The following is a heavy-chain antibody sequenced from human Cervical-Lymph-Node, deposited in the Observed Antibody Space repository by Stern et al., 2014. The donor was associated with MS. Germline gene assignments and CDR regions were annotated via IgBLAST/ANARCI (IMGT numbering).Heavy chain of an antibody. CDR3: ARDLSTVSYPYYYYGMDV. D-gene: IGHD2-2*01. Sequence: QVQLVQSGAEVKKPGASVKVSCKASGYTFTGYYMHWVRQAPGRGLEWMGRINPYSGGTNYAQKFQGRVTMTRATSISTAYMELIRLRSDDTAVYYCARDLSTVSYPYYYYGMDVWGQGTTVTVSS. CDR1: GYTFTGYY. J-gene: IGHJ6*02. V-gene: IGHV1-2*06. CDR2: INPYSGGT.